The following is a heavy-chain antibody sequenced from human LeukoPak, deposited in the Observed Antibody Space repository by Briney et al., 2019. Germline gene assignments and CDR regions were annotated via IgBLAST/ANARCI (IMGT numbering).Heavy chain of an antibody. CDR1: GYTFSNYA. Sequence: ASVKVSCKASGYTFSNYAINWVRQATGQGLEWMGYMNPNSGHTVYAQKFQGRVTMTRDTSISTAYMELSSLRFDDTAVYYCARVPRESNSHWGQGTLVTVSS. J-gene: IGHJ4*02. V-gene: IGHV1-8*01. CDR2: MNPNSGHT. CDR3: ARVPRESNSH. D-gene: IGHD1-1*01.